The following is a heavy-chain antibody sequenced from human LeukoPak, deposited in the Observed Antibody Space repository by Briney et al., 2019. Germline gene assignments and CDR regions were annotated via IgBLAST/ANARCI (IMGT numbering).Heavy chain of an antibody. D-gene: IGHD6-19*01. CDR1: GYSISSGYY. V-gene: IGHV4-38-2*02. Sequence: PSETLSLICTVSGYSISSGYYWGWIRQPPGKGLEWIGSIYHSGSTYYNPSLKSRVTISVDTSKNQFSLKLSSVTAADTAVYYCARDAYIAVAGSSWGQGTLVTVSS. CDR2: IYHSGST. J-gene: IGHJ5*02. CDR3: ARDAYIAVAGSS.